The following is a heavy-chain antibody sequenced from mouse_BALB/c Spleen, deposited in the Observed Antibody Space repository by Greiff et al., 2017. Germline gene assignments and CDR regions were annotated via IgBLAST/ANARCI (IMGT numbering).Heavy chain of an antibody. V-gene: IGHV5-6-5*01. CDR1: GFTFSSYA. D-gene: IGHD1-1*01. Sequence: EVQLMESGGGLVKPGGSLKLSCAASGFTFSSYAMSWVRQTPEKRLEWVASISSGGSTYYQDSVKGRFTISRDNARNILYLQMSRLRSEDTAMYYCARRLNYGGSYWYFDVWGAGTTVTVSS. J-gene: IGHJ1*01. CDR2: ISSGGST. CDR3: ARRLNYGGSYWYFDV.